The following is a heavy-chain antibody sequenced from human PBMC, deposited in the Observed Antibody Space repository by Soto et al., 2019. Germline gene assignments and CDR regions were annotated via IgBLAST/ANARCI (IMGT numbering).Heavy chain of an antibody. J-gene: IGHJ4*02. V-gene: IGHV3-7*01. CDR1: GLTFSSYW. Sequence: GGSLRLSFEVSGLTFSSYWMNWVRQAPGKGLEWVANIRPDGSQKNYVDSVRSRFTISRDNARSSVSLQMNSLRGDDTALYYCMTSGGYWGQGTLVTVSS. CDR3: MTSGGY. D-gene: IGHD6-25*01. CDR2: IRPDGSQK.